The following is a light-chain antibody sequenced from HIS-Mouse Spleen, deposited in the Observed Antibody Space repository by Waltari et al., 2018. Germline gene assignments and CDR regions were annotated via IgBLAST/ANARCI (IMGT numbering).Light chain of an antibody. CDR3: CSNAGSYTLV. CDR1: SSDVGGYNY. J-gene: IGLJ2*01. CDR2: DVS. Sequence: QSALTQPRSVSGSPGQSVTISCTGTSSDVGGYNYVSWYQQHPGKAPKHMLYDVSKRPSGVPDRFSGSKSGNTASLTISGLQAEDEADYYCCSNAGSYTLVFGGGTKLTVL. V-gene: IGLV2-11*01.